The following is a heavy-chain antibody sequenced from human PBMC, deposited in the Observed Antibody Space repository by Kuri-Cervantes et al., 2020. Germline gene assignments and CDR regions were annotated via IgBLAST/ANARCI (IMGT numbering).Heavy chain of an antibody. D-gene: IGHD5-12*01. CDR2: IIPILGIA. Sequence: SVKVSCKASGGTFSSYTISWVRQVPGQGLEWMGRIIPILGIANYAQKFQGRVTITADKSTSTAYMELSSLRSEDTAVYYCAREGGYSGYGDYWGQGTLVTVSS. CDR3: AREGGYSGYGDY. CDR1: GGTFSSYT. J-gene: IGHJ4*02. V-gene: IGHV1-69*04.